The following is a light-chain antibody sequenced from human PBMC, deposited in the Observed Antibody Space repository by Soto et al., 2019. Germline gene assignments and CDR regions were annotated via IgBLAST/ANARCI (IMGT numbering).Light chain of an antibody. CDR1: SSDVGGYDY. CDR3: SSYTRSSTRV. Sequence: QSALTQPASVSGSPGQSITISCTGTSSDVGGYDYVAWYQQHPGKAPKLMIYEVSNRPSGVSNRFYGSKSGNTASLTISGHKAEEEADYYCSSYTRSSTRVFGGGTQLTV. V-gene: IGLV2-14*01. CDR2: EVS. J-gene: IGLJ2*01.